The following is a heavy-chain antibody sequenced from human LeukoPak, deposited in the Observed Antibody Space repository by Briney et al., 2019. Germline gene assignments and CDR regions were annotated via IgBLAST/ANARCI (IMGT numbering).Heavy chain of an antibody. CDR1: GFTSSSYG. D-gene: IGHD3-16*01. Sequence: GGSLRLSCAAPGFTSSSYGMHWVRQAPGKGLEWVAFIRYDGSNKYYADSVKGRFTISRDNSKNTLYLQMNSLRAEDTAVYYCSKDGEITFGGVMIGYFDYWGQGTLVTVSS. V-gene: IGHV3-30*02. CDR2: IRYDGSNK. J-gene: IGHJ4*02. CDR3: SKDGEITFGGVMIGYFDY.